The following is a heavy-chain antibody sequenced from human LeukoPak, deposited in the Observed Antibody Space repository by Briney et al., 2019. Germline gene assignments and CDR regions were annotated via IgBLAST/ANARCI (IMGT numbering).Heavy chain of an antibody. Sequence: SETLSLTCAVYGGSFSGYYWSWIRQPPGKGLEWIGEINHSGSTNYNPSLKSRVTISVDTSKNQFSLKLSSVTAADTAVYYCARGSPRQLNSGYDVTYYYYGMDVWGQGTTVTVSS. CDR3: ARGSPRQLNSGYDVTYYYYGMDV. J-gene: IGHJ6*02. V-gene: IGHV4-34*01. CDR1: GGSFSGYY. D-gene: IGHD5-12*01. CDR2: INHSGST.